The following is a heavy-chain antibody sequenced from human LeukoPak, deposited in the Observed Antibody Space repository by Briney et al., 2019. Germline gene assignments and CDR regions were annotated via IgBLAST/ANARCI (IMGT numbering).Heavy chain of an antibody. CDR1: GFTFNSYS. D-gene: IGHD2-2*01. CDR3: ARDSGYCSSTGCYVHYFDY. V-gene: IGHV3-21*01. J-gene: IGHJ4*02. CDR2: ISSSSGYI. Sequence: PGGSLRLSCAASGFTFNSYSMSWVRQTPGKGLEWVSSISSSSGYINYADSVKGRFTVSRDNAKNSLYLQMNSLRAEDTAVYYCARDSGYCSSTGCYVHYFDYWGQGTLVTVSS.